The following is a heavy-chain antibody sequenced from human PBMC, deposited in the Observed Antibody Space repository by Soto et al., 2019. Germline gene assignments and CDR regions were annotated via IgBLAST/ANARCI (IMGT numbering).Heavy chain of an antibody. J-gene: IGHJ5*02. D-gene: IGHD1-26*01. V-gene: IGHV5-51*01. CDR1: GYSFTSYW. CDR3: ARHPRWELLEVGSNWFDP. Sequence: GESLKISCKGSGYSFTSYWIGWVRQMPGKGLEWMGIIYPGDSDTRYSPSFQGQVTISADKSISTAYLQWSSLKASDTAMYYCARHPRWELLEVGSNWFDPWGQGTLVTVSS. CDR2: IYPGDSDT.